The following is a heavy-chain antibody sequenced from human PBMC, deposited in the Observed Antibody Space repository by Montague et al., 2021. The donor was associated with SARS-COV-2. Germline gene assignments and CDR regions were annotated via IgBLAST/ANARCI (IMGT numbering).Heavy chain of an antibody. CDR2: IYDSGSA. V-gene: IGHV4-59*01. CDR3: AGVAATAMFDYFDP. J-gene: IGHJ5*02. CDR1: VGSISNYY. D-gene: IGHD2-21*02. Sequence: SETLSLTCTVSVGSISNYYWTWIRQPPGKGLEWIGYIYDSGSANYNPSLKSRSTISVGTSNNQFSLRLSSVTAADTAIYFCAGVAATAMFDYFDPWGQGTLVTVSS.